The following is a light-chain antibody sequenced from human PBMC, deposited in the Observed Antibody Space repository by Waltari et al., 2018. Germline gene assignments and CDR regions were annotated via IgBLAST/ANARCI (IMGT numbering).Light chain of an antibody. Sequence: GQRVTISCSGSSSNIGSNYVYWYQQLPGTAPKLLIYRNNQRPSGVPDRFSGSKSGTSASLAISGLRSEDEADYYCAAWDDSLSGPVFGGGTKLTVL. CDR2: RNN. CDR3: AAWDDSLSGPV. J-gene: IGLJ3*02. CDR1: SSNIGSNY. V-gene: IGLV1-47*01.